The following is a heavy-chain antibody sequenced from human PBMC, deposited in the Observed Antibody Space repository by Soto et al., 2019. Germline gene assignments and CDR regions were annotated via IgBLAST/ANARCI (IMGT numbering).Heavy chain of an antibody. CDR3: AGGWGGYFRH. D-gene: IGHD7-27*01. Sequence: QVQLQESGPGLVKPSETPSLTCTVSVGSISSYYWSWIRQPPGKGLEWIGYIYYSGSTNYNPSLNSRVTLSADTSKNQCSRKLSSVTAADTAVYYCAGGWGGYFRHWGQGTLVTVSS. CDR2: IYYSGST. V-gene: IGHV4-59*01. CDR1: VGSISSYY. J-gene: IGHJ1*01.